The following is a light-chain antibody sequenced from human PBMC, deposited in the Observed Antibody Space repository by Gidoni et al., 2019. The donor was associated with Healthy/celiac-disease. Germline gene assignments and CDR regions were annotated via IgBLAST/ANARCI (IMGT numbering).Light chain of an antibody. CDR1: SSDVGSYNL. V-gene: IGLV2-23*02. CDR3: CSYAGSPYV. J-gene: IGLJ1*01. Sequence: QSALTQPASVSGSPGQSITISCTGTSSDVGSYNLVSWYQQHPGKAPKLMIYEVSKRPSGVSNRFSGSKSDNTASLTISGLQAEDEADYYCCSYAGSPYVFGTGTKVTVX. CDR2: EVS.